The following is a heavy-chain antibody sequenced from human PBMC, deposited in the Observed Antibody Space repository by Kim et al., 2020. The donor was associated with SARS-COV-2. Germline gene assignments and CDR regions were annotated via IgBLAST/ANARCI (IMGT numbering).Heavy chain of an antibody. V-gene: IGHV3-9*01. D-gene: IGHD3-22*01. CDR3: AKSRSGSPRAVFDY. Sequence: GGSLRLSCAASGFTFGDYAMHWVRQAPGKGLEWVSGISWNSGSIGYADSVKGRFTISRDNAKNSLYLQMNSLRAEDTALYYCAKSRSGSPRAVFDYWGQGTLVTVSS. CDR1: GFTFGDYA. CDR2: ISWNSGSI. J-gene: IGHJ4*02.